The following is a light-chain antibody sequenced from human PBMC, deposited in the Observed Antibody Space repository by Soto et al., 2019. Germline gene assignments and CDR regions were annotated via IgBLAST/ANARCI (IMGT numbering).Light chain of an antibody. J-gene: IGLJ7*01. CDR2: EVS. V-gene: IGLV2-23*02. CDR3: CSYAGNSTHTV. CDR1: SSDVGSYKL. Sequence: QSALTQPASVSGSPGQSITISCTGTSSDVGSYKLVSWYQQHPGKAPQLFISEVSKRPSGISDRFSGSKSGSTASLTISGLQAEDEADYYCCSYAGNSTHTVFGGGTQLTVL.